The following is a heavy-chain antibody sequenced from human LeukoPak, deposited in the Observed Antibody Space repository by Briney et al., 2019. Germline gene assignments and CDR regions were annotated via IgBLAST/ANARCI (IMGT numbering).Heavy chain of an antibody. J-gene: IGHJ4*02. V-gene: IGHV3-23*01. Sequence: AGGSLRLSCAASGFTFSSYAMSWVRQAPGKGLEWVSAISGSGGSTYYADSVKGRFTISRDNSKNTPYLQMNSLRAEDTALYYCAKEGPPSSGWPFDYWGQGTLVTVSS. CDR1: GFTFSSYA. D-gene: IGHD6-19*01. CDR2: ISGSGGST. CDR3: AKEGPPSSGWPFDY.